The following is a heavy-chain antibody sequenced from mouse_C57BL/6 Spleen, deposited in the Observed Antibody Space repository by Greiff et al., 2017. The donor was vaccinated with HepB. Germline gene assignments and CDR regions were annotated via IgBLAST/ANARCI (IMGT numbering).Heavy chain of an antibody. J-gene: IGHJ3*01. Sequence: QVQLQQPGAELVMPGASVKLSCKASGYTFTSYWMHWVKQRPGQGLEWIGEIDPSDSYTNYNQKFKGKSTLTVDKSPSTAYMQLSGLTSEYSAVYYCAVDEAFAYWGQGTLVTVSA. CDR1: GYTFTSYW. V-gene: IGHV1-69*01. CDR3: AVDEAFAY. CDR2: IDPSDSYT.